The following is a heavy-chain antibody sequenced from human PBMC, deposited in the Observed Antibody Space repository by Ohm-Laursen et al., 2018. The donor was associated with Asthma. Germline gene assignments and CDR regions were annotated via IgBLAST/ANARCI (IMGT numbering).Heavy chain of an antibody. CDR1: GFTFTSYD. J-gene: IGHJ5*02. V-gene: IGHV3-33*08. CDR2: IWYGGTNK. CDR3: SRDFCTGGFCPKAFDP. D-gene: IGHD2-8*02. Sequence: SLRLSCAASGFTFTSYDMYWVRQAPGKGLEFVAVIWYGGTNKYYADSVQGRFTLSRDIAKNTLYLEMHSLRAEDTGVYFCSRDFCTGGFCPKAFDPWGQGTLVTVSS.